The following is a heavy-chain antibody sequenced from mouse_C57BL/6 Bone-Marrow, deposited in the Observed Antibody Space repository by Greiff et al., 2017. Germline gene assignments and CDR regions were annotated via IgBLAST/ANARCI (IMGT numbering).Heavy chain of an antibody. CDR3: TKVVHY. V-gene: IGHV14-4*01. Sequence: EVQLQQSGAELVRPGASVKLSCTASGFNFTDDYMHWVKQRPEQGLEWIGWIDPENGDTEYASKFKGKATITADTSSNTAYLQLSSLTSEDSAVYYCTKVVHYWGQGTTLTVSS. J-gene: IGHJ2*01. CDR2: IDPENGDT. D-gene: IGHD1-1*01. CDR1: GFNFTDDY.